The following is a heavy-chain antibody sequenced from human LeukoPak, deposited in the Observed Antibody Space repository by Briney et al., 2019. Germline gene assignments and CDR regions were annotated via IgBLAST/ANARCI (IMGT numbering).Heavy chain of an antibody. D-gene: IGHD6-13*01. Sequence: GGSLRLSCAASGFTFSSYWMSWVRQAPGKGLEWVSYISSSSSTIYYADSVKGRFTISRDNAKNSLYLQMNSLRAEDTAVYYCARVRRGSSWYADYWGQGTLVTVSS. CDR3: ARVRRGSSWYADY. CDR1: GFTFSSYW. CDR2: ISSSSSTI. J-gene: IGHJ4*02. V-gene: IGHV3-48*01.